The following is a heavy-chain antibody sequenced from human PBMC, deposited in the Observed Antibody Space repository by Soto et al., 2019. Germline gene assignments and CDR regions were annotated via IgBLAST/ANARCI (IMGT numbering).Heavy chain of an antibody. CDR1: GFTFSGYG. CDR3: AKGRGTTSWGFDY. V-gene: IGHV3-30*18. D-gene: IGHD6-13*01. CDR2: ISDDGSEK. J-gene: IGHJ4*02. Sequence: QVLLVESGGGVVQPGRSLRLSCSASGFTFSGYGMHWVRQAPGKGLEWVAVISDDGSEKYYVDSAKGRFTISRDNSKNTLYLQINSLRTEDTAVYYCAKGRGTTSWGFDYWGQGTLVPV.